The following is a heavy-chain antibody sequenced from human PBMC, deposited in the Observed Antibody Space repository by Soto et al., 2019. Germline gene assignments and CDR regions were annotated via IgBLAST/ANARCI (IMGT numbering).Heavy chain of an antibody. J-gene: IGHJ3*02. CDR1: GYSISSGYY. CDR3: ARDGILYDSSEMDAFDI. CDR2: IYHSGST. V-gene: IGHV4-38-2*02. Sequence: SETLSLTCAVSGYSISSGYYWGWIRQPPGKGLEWIGSIYHSGSTYYNPSLKSRVTISVDTSKNQFSLKLSSVTAADTAVYYCARDGILYDSSEMDAFDIWGQGTMVTVSS. D-gene: IGHD3-22*01.